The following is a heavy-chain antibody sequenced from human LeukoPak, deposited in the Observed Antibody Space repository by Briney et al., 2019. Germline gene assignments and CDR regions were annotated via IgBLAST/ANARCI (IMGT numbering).Heavy chain of an antibody. J-gene: IGHJ6*03. Sequence: ASVKVSCKASGYTFTTYNINWVRQAPGQGLEWMGWINPNSGGTNYAQKFQGRVTMTRDTSISTAYMELSRLRSDDTAVYYCARLARDNHYYYYMDVWGKGTTVTISS. D-gene: IGHD1-14*01. CDR3: ARLARDNHYYYYMDV. CDR2: INPNSGGT. CDR1: GYTFTTYN. V-gene: IGHV1-2*02.